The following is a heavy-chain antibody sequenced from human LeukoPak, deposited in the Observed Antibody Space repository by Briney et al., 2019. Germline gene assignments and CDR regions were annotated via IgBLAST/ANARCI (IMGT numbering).Heavy chain of an antibody. CDR1: GFTFIIYS. J-gene: IGHJ4*02. CDR3: VFSLVTDFDS. V-gene: IGHV3-48*02. CDR2: ISSGSSTI. Sequence: RGSLRLSCAASGFTFIIYSMNWVRQAPGQGLEWISYISSGSSTIYYADSVKGRFTISRDNAKNSLYLQMNSLRDEDTAVYYCVFSLVTDFDSWGQGTLVTVSS. D-gene: IGHD2-21*02.